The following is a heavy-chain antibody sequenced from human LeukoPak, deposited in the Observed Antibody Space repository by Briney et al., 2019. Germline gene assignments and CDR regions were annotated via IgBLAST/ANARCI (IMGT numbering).Heavy chain of an antibody. J-gene: IGHJ5*02. CDR3: ARYERLSWFDP. Sequence: SETLSLTRTVSGASISSYYWSWLRQPAGQGLEWIGRIHASGSSNYDPSLKSRVRLSVDTSKNQFSLELTSVTAENTAVYYCARYERLSWFDPWGQGALVTVSS. CDR2: IHASGSS. CDR1: GASISSYY. D-gene: IGHD3-16*01. V-gene: IGHV4-4*07.